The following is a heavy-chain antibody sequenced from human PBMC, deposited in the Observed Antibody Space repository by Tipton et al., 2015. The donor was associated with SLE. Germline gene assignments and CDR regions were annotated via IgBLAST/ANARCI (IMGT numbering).Heavy chain of an antibody. J-gene: IGHJ4*02. D-gene: IGHD2-8*02. CDR2: IYYTGST. CDR1: GVSISRYY. Sequence: TLSLTCIVSGVSISRYYWSWIRQPPGKGLEWIGHIYYTGSTNYNPSLKSRVTISMDTSKDQFSLKLSSVTAADTAVYYCARDVGGYNTGWFPYYFDYWGQGTLVTVSS. CDR3: ARDVGGYNTGWFPYYFDY. V-gene: IGHV4-59*12.